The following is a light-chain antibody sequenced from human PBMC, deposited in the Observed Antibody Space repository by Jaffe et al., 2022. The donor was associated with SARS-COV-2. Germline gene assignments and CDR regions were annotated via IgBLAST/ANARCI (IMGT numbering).Light chain of an antibody. J-gene: IGLJ2*01. CDR2: SNN. CDR1: SSNVGSNA. Sequence: QSVLTQPPSASGTPGQRVTISSSGSSSNVGSNAVNWYQQLPGAAPRLLIYSNNQRPSGVPDRFSGSKSGTSASLAISGVQSEDEADYYCAVWDDSLKGVLFGGGTKLTVL. CDR3: AVWDDSLKGVL. V-gene: IGLV1-44*01.